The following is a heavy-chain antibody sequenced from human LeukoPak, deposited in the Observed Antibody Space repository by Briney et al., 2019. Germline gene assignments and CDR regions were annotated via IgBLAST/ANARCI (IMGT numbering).Heavy chain of an antibody. V-gene: IGHV1-24*01. D-gene: IGHD1-26*01. Sequence: ALVKVSCTVSGYTLTELSMHWVRQAPGKGLEWMGGFDPEDGETIYAQKFQGRVTMTEDTSTDTAYMELSSLRSEDTAVYYCATYSGSYRGFDYWGQGTLVTVSS. J-gene: IGHJ4*02. CDR1: GYTLTELS. CDR2: FDPEDGET. CDR3: ATYSGSYRGFDY.